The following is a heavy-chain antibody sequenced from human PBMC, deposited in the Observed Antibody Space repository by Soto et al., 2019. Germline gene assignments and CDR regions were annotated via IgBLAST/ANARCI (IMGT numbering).Heavy chain of an antibody. D-gene: IGHD3-3*01. CDR3: ARKSARHDAFDI. CDR2: ISSSSSTI. CDR1: GFTFSSYS. V-gene: IGHV3-48*01. Sequence: PGGPLTLYCAASGFTFSSYSMNWVRQAPGKGLEWVSYISSSSSTIYYADSVKGRFTISRDNAKNSLYLQMNSLRAEDTAVYYCARKSARHDAFDIWGQGTMVTVSS. J-gene: IGHJ3*02.